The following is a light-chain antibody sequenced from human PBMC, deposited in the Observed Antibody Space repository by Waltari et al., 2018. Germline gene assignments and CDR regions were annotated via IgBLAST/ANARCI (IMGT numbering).Light chain of an antibody. CDR2: ASS. CDR1: QSISSY. Sequence: AIRMTQSPSSFSASKGDRVTIAWRANQSISSYLAWYQQKSGEAPKLLIYASSTLQNGVPSRFSGSGSGTDFTLTSNCLQPDDFATYYCQQYYSYPRTFGQGTNVEIK. V-gene: IGKV1-8*01. CDR3: QQYYSYPRT. J-gene: IGKJ1*01.